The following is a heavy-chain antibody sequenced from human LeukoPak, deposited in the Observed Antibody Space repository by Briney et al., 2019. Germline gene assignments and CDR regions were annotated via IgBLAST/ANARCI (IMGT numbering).Heavy chain of an antibody. CDR1: GFTFSSYS. Sequence: NPGGSLRLSCAASGFTFSSYSMNWVRQAPGKGLEWVSYISSSSSTIYYADSVKGRFTISRDNAKNSLYLQMNSLRAEDTAVYYCARVPRDGYNYYPWVYFDYWGQGTLVTVSS. D-gene: IGHD5-24*01. CDR2: ISSSSSTI. J-gene: IGHJ4*02. V-gene: IGHV3-48*01. CDR3: ARVPRDGYNYYPWVYFDY.